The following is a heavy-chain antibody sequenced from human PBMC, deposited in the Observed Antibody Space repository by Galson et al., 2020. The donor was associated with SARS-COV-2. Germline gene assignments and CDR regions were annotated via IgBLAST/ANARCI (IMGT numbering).Heavy chain of an antibody. J-gene: IGHJ3*02. CDR2: ISGGGGRT. Sequence: SCAVSGFTFDMFAMTWVRQSPGKGLEWVSTISGGGGRTYYADSVMGRFTISRDNSRNTLDLQMNSLRAEDSAVYYCAKGMHNWSDDVFDMWGQGTVVTVSS. V-gene: IGHV3-23*01. CDR1: GFTFDMFA. CDR3: AKGMHNWSDDVFDM. D-gene: IGHD3-3*01.